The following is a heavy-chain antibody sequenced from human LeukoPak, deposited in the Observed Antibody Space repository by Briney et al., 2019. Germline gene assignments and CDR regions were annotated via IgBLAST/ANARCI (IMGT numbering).Heavy chain of an antibody. J-gene: IGHJ6*02. D-gene: IGHD3-10*01. CDR3: ASPRYLGRYGMDV. CDR1: GGTFSSYA. V-gene: IGHV1-69*13. Sequence: ASVKVSCKASGGTFSSYAISWVRQAPGQGLEWMGGITPIFGTANYAQKFQGRVTITADESTSTAYMELSSLRSEDTAVYYCASPRYLGRYGMDVWGQGTTVTVSS. CDR2: ITPIFGTA.